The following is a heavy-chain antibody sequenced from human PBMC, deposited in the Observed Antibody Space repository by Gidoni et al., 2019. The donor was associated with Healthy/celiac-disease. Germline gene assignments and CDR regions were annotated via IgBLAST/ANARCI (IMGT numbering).Heavy chain of an antibody. Sequence: QVQLVQSGAEVKKPGSSVEVSCQASGVTFSSYTISWVRQAPGQGLEWMGRIIPILGIANYAQKFQGRVTITADKSTSTAYMELSSLRSEDTAVYYCAREGTSRSGWFDPWGQGTLVTVSS. D-gene: IGHD2-2*01. CDR3: AREGTSRSGWFDP. J-gene: IGHJ5*02. V-gene: IGHV1-69*08. CDR2: IIPILGIA. CDR1: GVTFSSYT.